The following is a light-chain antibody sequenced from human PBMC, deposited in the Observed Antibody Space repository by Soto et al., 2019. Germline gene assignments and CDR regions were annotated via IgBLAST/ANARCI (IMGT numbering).Light chain of an antibody. J-gene: IGKJ4*01. CDR2: GTS. CDR1: QNISRS. V-gene: IGKV3-15*01. CDR3: QQYNNWPLT. Sequence: IVLTPSPVTLSVSTRGRSTLSCRASQNISRSLAWYQQKPCQGPSLLIYGTSTRAGGVPARFSGSGSGTEFTLTISSLQSEDCAVYSCQQYNNWPLTFGGGTKV.